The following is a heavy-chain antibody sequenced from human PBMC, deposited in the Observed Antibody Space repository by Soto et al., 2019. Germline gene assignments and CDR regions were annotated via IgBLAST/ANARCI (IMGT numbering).Heavy chain of an antibody. V-gene: IGHV3-9*01. Sequence: SLRLSCAASGFTFDDYAMHWVRQVPGKGREWVSGINWNSGSIGYGDSVKGRFAISRDNAKNSLHLQMNSLSAEDTAFYYCVKDESINWYSGHFRHWGQGTLVTVSS. CDR3: VKDESINWYSGHFRH. D-gene: IGHD6-13*01. CDR2: INWNSGSI. J-gene: IGHJ1*01. CDR1: GFTFDDYA.